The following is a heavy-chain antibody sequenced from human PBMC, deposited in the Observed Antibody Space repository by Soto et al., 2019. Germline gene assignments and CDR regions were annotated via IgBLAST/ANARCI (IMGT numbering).Heavy chain of an antibody. V-gene: IGHV3-9*01. D-gene: IGHD2-15*01. J-gene: IGHJ4*02. CDR2: ISWNSGSI. CDR1: GFTFDDYA. CDR3: AKDYCSGGRCFSNY. Sequence: EVQLVESGGGLVQPGRSLRLSCAASGFTFDDYAMHWVRQAPGKGLEWVSGISWNSGSIGYADSVKGRFTISRDNAKNSLYLQMNSLRDEDTALYYCAKDYCSGGRCFSNYWGQGTLVTVSS.